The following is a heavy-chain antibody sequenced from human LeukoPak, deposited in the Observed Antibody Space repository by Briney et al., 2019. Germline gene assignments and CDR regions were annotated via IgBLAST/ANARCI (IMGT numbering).Heavy chain of an antibody. Sequence: SETLSLTCTVSGDSITSGSYYWSWIRQPAGKGPEWIGHIHTNGGTKYNPSLESRVTISLETSDNQFSLELNSVPATDTAVYYCARSIAVTGKRWLDPWGQGTLVTVSS. J-gene: IGHJ5*02. CDR1: GDSITSGSYY. V-gene: IGHV4-61*09. CDR2: IHTNGGT. CDR3: ARSIAVTGKRWLDP. D-gene: IGHD6-19*01.